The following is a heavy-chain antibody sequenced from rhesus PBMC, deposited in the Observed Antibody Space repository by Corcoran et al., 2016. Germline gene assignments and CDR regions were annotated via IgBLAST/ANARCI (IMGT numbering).Heavy chain of an antibody. Sequence: QVQLLESGPGLVKPSETLSLTCAVSGGSFSSYWWSWIRPPPGKGLEWIGEINGNSGSTNYNPSLKSRVTISKDASKNQFSLKLSSVTAADTAVYYCARDRYLSGSYYRYGLDSWGQGVVVTVSS. CDR3: ARDRYLSGSYYRYGLDS. J-gene: IGHJ6*01. CDR1: GGSFSSYW. V-gene: IGHV4-80*01. CDR2: INGNSGST. D-gene: IGHD3-16*01.